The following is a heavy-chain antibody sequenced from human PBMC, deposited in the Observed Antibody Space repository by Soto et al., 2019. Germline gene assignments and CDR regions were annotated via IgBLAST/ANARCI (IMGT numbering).Heavy chain of an antibody. CDR3: ARGYSSSWYREGTLRFFDY. Sequence: QVQLQESGPGLVKPSETLSLTCTVSGGSISSYYWSWIRQPPGKGLEWIGYIYYSGSTNYNPSLKSRVTISVDTSKNQFSLKLSSVTAADTAVYYCARGYSSSWYREGTLRFFDYWGQGTLVTVSS. CDR1: GGSISSYY. V-gene: IGHV4-59*01. CDR2: IYYSGST. J-gene: IGHJ4*02. D-gene: IGHD6-13*01.